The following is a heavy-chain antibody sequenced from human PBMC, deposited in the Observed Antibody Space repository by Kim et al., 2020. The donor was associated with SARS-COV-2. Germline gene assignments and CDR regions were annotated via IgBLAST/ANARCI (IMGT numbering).Heavy chain of an antibody. J-gene: IGHJ4*02. CDR2: IKSKTDGGTT. V-gene: IGHV3-15*01. Sequence: GGSLRLSCAASGFTFSSAWMSWVRQAPGKGLDWVGRIKSKTDGGTTDYVAPVKGRFTISRDDSKNTLYLQMNSLKTEDTAVYYCTRAVTPDYWGQGILVTVSS. D-gene: IGHD2-21*02. CDR1: GFTFSSAW. CDR3: TRAVTPDY.